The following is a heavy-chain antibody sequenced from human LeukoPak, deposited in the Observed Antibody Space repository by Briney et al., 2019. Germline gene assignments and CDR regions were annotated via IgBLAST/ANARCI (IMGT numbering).Heavy chain of an antibody. CDR3: ARDRGSQPFIDY. Sequence: GSLRLSCVASGFTFSNYGMNWVRQPPGKGLEWIGDVYYSGSTYYNPSLKSRVTISVDTSKNQFSLKLSSVTAADTAVYYCARDRGSQPFIDYWGQGTLVTVSS. V-gene: IGHV4-59*01. CDR2: VYYSGST. J-gene: IGHJ4*02. D-gene: IGHD1-26*01. CDR1: GFTFSNYG.